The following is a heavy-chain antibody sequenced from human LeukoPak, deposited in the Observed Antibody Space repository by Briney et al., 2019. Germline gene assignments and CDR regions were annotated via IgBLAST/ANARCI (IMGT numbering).Heavy chain of an antibody. V-gene: IGHV3-20*04. CDR1: GFTFDDYG. Sequence: GGSLRLSCAASGFTFDDYGMSWVRQAPGKGLEWVSGINWNGGSTGYADSVKGRFTISRDNAKNSLYLQMNSLRAEDTAVYYCARCRVKYYDSSGPFFDYWGQGTLVTVSS. D-gene: IGHD3-22*01. J-gene: IGHJ4*02. CDR2: INWNGGST. CDR3: ARCRVKYYDSSGPFFDY.